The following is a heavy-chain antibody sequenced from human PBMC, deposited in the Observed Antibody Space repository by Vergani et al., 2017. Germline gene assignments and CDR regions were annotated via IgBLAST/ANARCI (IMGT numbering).Heavy chain of an antibody. J-gene: IGHJ4*02. D-gene: IGHD2-15*01. CDR3: ARSRPYCTSGSCPAI. V-gene: IGHV4-30-4*08. CDR2: IYYSGTT. CDR1: GDSISNGDRY. Sequence: QVHLQESGPGLLKPSQTLSLTCTVSGDSISNGDRYWSWIRQPPGKGLEWIGYIYYSGTTYYNPSLTSRLTISVDTSKNQISLRLTSVNAADTAVYYCARSRPYCTSGSCPAIWGQGTLVTVSS.